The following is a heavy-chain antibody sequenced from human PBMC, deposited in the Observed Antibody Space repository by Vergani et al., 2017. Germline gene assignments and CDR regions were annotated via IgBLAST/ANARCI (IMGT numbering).Heavy chain of an antibody. Sequence: QVQLVESGGGVVQPGRSLRLSCAASGFTFSSYGMHWVRQAPGKGLEWVAVISYDGSNKYYADSVKGRFTNSRDNSKNTLYLQMNSLRAEDTAVYYCAHLPVDGVVINSYCYYDYMDVWGKGTTVTVSS. CDR1: GFTFSSYG. CDR2: ISYDGSNK. J-gene: IGHJ6*03. V-gene: IGHV3-30*03. CDR3: AHLPVDGVVINSYCYYDYMDV. D-gene: IGHD3-3*01.